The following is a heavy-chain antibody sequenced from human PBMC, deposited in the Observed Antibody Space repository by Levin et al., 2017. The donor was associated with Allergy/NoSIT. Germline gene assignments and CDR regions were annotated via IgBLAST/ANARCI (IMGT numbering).Heavy chain of an antibody. CDR3: ARDRGFGDYDFYY. Sequence: GGSLRLSCAASGFTFSSYSMNWVRQAPGKGLEWVSSISPSSSHIYYADSMKGRFTISRDNAKNSLYLQMDSLRTEDTAVYYCARDRGFGDYDFYYWGQGTLVMVSS. CDR2: ISPSSSHI. J-gene: IGHJ4*02. CDR1: GFTFSSYS. D-gene: IGHD3-3*01. V-gene: IGHV3-21*01.